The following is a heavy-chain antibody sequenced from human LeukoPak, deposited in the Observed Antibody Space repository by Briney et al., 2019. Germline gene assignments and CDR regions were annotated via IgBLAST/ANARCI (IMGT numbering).Heavy chain of an antibody. V-gene: IGHV3-30*02. J-gene: IGHJ6*03. CDR3: AKRVVIRSTDYFYYYIHV. CDR1: GFSFSDYG. D-gene: IGHD3-3*01. CDR2: IRYNGDNK. Sequence: PGGSLRLSCEASGFSFSDYGMHWVRQAPGKGQEWVAFIRYNGDNKYYADSVKGRFTVSRDNSQSTLYLQMNSLRVEDTAVYYCAKRVVIRSTDYFYYYIHVWGKGTTVTVSS.